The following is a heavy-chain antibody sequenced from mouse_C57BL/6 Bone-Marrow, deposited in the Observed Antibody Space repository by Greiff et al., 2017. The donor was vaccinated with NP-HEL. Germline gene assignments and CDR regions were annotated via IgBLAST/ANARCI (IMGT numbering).Heavy chain of an antibody. J-gene: IGHJ4*01. V-gene: IGHV5-9-1*02. D-gene: IGHD1-1*01. CDR2: ISSGGDYI. CDR1: GFTFSSYA. Sequence: EVKVEESGEGLVKPGGSLKLSCAASGFTFSSYAMSWVRQTPEKRLEWVAYISSGGDYIYYADTVKGRFTISRDNARNTLYLQMSSLKSEDTAMYYCTRDRTTVVATKAMDYWGQGTSVTVSS. CDR3: TRDRTTVVATKAMDY.